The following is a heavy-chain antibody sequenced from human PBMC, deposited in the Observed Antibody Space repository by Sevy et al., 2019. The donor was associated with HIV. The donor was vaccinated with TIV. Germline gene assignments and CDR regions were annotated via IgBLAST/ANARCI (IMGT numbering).Heavy chain of an antibody. V-gene: IGHV3-23*01. CDR1: GFTFENHA. J-gene: IGHJ6*02. Sequence: GGSLRLSCAASGFTFENHAMTWVRRAPGKGLEWVSAISGSGGSTYYADSVQGRFSISRDNSKATVNLQMSSLRAEHTAVYYCAKGRRSQPYYEMDVWGQGTTVTVSS. CDR3: AKGRRSQPYYEMDV. CDR2: ISGSGGST.